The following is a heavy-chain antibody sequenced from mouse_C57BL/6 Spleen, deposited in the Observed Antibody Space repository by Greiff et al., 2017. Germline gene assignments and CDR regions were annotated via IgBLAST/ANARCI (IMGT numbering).Heavy chain of an antibody. J-gene: IGHJ3*01. D-gene: IGHD1-1*01. CDR3: AREGLTTVVATPFAY. CDR1: GYSITSGYY. V-gene: IGHV3-6*01. Sequence: VQLQQSGPGLVKPSQSLSLTCSVTGYSITSGYYWNWIRQFPGNKLEWMGYISYDGSNNYNPSLKNRISITRDTSKNQFFLKLNSVTTEDTATYYCAREGLTTVVATPFAYWGQGTLVTVSA. CDR2: ISYDGSN.